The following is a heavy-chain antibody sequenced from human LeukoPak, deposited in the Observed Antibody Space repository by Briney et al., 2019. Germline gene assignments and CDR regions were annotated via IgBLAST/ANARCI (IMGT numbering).Heavy chain of an antibody. CDR2: IFYTGTT. Sequence: SETLSLTCTVSGDPTTSSSYYWAWIRQSPGKGLQWIGTIFYTGTTYYNPSLKTRVTISVDTSRNQFSLKLTSVTAADTAVYHCARASPFFFGSRSPLGWFDPWGQGTLVIVSS. CDR3: ARASPFFFGSRSPLGWFDP. CDR1: GDPTTSSSYY. D-gene: IGHD3-10*01. J-gene: IGHJ5*02. V-gene: IGHV4-39*07.